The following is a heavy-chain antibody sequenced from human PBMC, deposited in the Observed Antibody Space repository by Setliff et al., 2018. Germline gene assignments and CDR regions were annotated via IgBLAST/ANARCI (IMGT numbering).Heavy chain of an antibody. J-gene: IGHJ4*02. CDR2: IYYSGTT. D-gene: IGHD5-12*01. CDR1: GGSISSSDFY. Sequence: PSETLSLTCTVPGGSISSSDFYWGWIRQPPGKGLEWIGSIYYSGTTYYSPSLKSRLTISVDTSKNQSSLKLRSGTAADTAVYYCARGGTFRYFDYWGQGTPVTSPQ. CDR3: ARGGTFRYFDY. V-gene: IGHV4-39*07.